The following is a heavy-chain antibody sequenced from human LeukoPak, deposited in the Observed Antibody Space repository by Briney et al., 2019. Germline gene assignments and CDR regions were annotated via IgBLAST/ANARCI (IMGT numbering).Heavy chain of an antibody. J-gene: IGHJ4*02. Sequence: GGSLRLSCAASGYTFSSYWMHWVRQAPGKGLVWVSRINSDGSSTSYADSVKGRFTISRDNAKNTLYLQMNGLRAEDTAVYYCARDRSVGGYYDSSGYYEPPRGYWGQGTLVTVSS. CDR2: INSDGSST. D-gene: IGHD3-22*01. CDR3: ARDRSVGGYYDSSGYYEPPRGY. CDR1: GYTFSSYW. V-gene: IGHV3-74*01.